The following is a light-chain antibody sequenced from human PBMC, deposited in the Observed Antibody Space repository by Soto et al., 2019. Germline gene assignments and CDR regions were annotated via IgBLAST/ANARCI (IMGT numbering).Light chain of an antibody. CDR3: QQHHSYPLT. J-gene: IGKJ4*01. CDR1: QSVSSN. Sequence: EIVMTQSPATLSVSPGERATLSCRASQSVSSNLAWYQQKPGQAPRLLIYGASTRATGIPARFSGSGSGTEFTLTISSLQSEDFAVYYCQQHHSYPLTFGGGTKVDIK. V-gene: IGKV3-15*01. CDR2: GAS.